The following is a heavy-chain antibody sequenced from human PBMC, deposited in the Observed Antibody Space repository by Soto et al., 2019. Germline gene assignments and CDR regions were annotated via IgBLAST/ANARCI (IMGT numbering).Heavy chain of an antibody. V-gene: IGHV4-59*01. J-gene: IGHJ4*02. CDR1: GGSISSYY. CDR3: AREIAVAGMGTFDY. Sequence: SVTLSLTCTVSGGSISSYYRSWIRQPPGKGLEWIGYIYYSGSTNYNPSLKSRVTISVDTSKNQFSLKLSSVTAADTAVYYCAREIAVAGMGTFDYLGQGTLVTVSS. CDR2: IYYSGST. D-gene: IGHD6-19*01.